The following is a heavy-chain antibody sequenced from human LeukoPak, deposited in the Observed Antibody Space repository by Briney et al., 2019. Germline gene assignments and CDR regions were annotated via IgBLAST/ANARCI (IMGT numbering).Heavy chain of an antibody. CDR2: IYYSGST. D-gene: IGHD2-2*01. Sequence: SETLSLTCTVSGGSISSSRYYWGWIRQPPGRGLEWIGYIYYSGSTNYNPSLKSRVTISVDTSKNQFSLKLSSVTAADTAVYYCARVHCSSTSCYGDDAFDIWGQGTMVTVSS. J-gene: IGHJ3*02. CDR1: GGSISSSRYY. V-gene: IGHV4-61*05. CDR3: ARVHCSSTSCYGDDAFDI.